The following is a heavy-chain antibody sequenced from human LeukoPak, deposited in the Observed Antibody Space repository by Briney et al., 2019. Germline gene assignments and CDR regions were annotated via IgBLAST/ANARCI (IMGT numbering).Heavy chain of an antibody. CDR3: ARQGETLIRGLPVYSYGLDV. D-gene: IGHD3-10*01. CDR2: IYSGGGT. Sequence: GGSLRLSCAASGFSVKKNFMTWVRQSPGKGLEWVSIIYSGGGTNYGDSVKGRFTISRDTSKNTVDLQMNSLRAEDTAVYYCARQGETLIRGLPVYSYGLDVWGLGTTVTVSS. J-gene: IGHJ6*02. CDR1: GFSVKKNF. V-gene: IGHV3-66*04.